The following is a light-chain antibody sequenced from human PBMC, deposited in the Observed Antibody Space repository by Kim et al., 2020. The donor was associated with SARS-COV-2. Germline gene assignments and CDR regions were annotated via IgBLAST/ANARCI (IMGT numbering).Light chain of an antibody. J-gene: IGKJ1*01. CDR3: MQGTHWRWT. V-gene: IGKV2-30*02. CDR1: QSLVPSDGNTF. CDR2: KVS. Sequence: DVVMTQSPLSLPVTLGQPASISCRSSQSLVPSDGNTFLSWFQQRPGQSPRRLIYKVSNRDSGVPDRFSGSGSGTDFTLKISRVEAVEVAIYYCMQGTHWRWTFGQGTKVDIK.